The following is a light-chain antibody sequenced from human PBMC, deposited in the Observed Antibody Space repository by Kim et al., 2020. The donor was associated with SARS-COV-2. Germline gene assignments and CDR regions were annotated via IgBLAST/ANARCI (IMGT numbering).Light chain of an antibody. J-gene: IGKJ2*01. CDR3: QQYGSSPRT. Sequence: LFPGERATLSCRASQSVSGSKLVWYQQKPGQAPRLLIYGASSRATGIPDRFSGSGSGTDFTLTISRLEPEDAAVYYCQQYGSSPRTFGQGTKLEI. CDR1: QSVSGSK. V-gene: IGKV3-20*01. CDR2: GAS.